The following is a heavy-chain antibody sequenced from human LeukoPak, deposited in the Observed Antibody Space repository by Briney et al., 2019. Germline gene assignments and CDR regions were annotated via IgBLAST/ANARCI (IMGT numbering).Heavy chain of an antibody. D-gene: IGHD6-13*01. V-gene: IGHV4-59*01. CDR1: GSSISSYY. CDR2: IYYSGST. Sequence: SETLSLTCTVSGSSISSYYWSWIRQPPGKGLEWIGYIYYSGSTNYNPSLKSRVTISVDTSKNQFSLKLSSVTAADTAVYYCARVLAAAVPYPWFCPWGQGILVTVSS. J-gene: IGHJ5*02. CDR3: ARVLAAAVPYPWFCP.